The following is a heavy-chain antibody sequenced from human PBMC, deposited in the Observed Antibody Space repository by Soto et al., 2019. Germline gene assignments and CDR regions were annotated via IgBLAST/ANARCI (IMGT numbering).Heavy chain of an antibody. J-gene: IGHJ4*02. Sequence: QVQLQESGPGLVKPSQTLSLTCTVSAGSISSGGYYWSWVRQPPGKGLERIGYIYYSGSTYYNTCLHSRVTISFDTSKHQFSLKLSSVTAADTAVYYCASGRGIVATIQHSLLWDYWGQGTLVTVSS. D-gene: IGHD5-12*01. V-gene: IGHV4-31*03. CDR3: ASGRGIVATIQHSLLWDY. CDR2: IYYSGST. CDR1: AGSISSGGYY.